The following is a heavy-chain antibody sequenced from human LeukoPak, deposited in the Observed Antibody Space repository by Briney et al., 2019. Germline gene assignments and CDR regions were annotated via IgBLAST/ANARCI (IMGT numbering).Heavy chain of an antibody. CDR3: AGDYNFLTGLNY. CDR2: IGRQGDSDAT. V-gene: IGHV3-73*01. D-gene: IGHD3-9*01. J-gene: IGHJ4*02. Sequence: GGALKLSCAASGLTFSGSGTHWVRQASGKGREWLGRIGRQGDSDATRYAASLKGKFTISRVDSRNTAYLQMNSLKTEDTAVYYCAGDYNFLTGLNYWGQGTLVTVSS. CDR1: GLTFSGSG.